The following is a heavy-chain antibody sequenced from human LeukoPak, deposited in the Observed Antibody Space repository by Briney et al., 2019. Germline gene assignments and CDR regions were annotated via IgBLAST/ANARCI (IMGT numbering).Heavy chain of an antibody. V-gene: IGHV1-24*01. CDR3: ALDRARLFWYFDI. Sequence: ASVKVSCKVSGYSLTDFPIQWLRQAPGKGLEWVGGLDPEDGERRYAQKFQGRVTMTDDTSTDTVYMELSSLRSEDTAIYHRALDRARLFWYFDIWGRGTLVTVSS. D-gene: IGHD1-1*01. CDR2: LDPEDGER. J-gene: IGHJ2*01. CDR1: GYSLTDFP.